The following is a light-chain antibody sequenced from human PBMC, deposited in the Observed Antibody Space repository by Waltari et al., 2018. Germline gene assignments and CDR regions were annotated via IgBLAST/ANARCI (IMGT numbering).Light chain of an antibody. J-gene: IGLJ3*02. CDR1: SNDVGSYNY. CDR3: CSYAGRYSHVV. Sequence: QSALTQPRSVSGSPGQSVTISCTGTSNDVGSYNYVLLYQQHPGKAPKLMIYAVSERPSGVPDRFSGSKSGNTASLTISGLLPEDEADYFCCSYAGRYSHVVFGGGTKLTVL. V-gene: IGLV2-11*01. CDR2: AVS.